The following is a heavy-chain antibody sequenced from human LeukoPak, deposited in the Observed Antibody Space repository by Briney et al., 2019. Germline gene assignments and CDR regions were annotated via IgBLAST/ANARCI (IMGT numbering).Heavy chain of an antibody. V-gene: IGHV1-8*01. J-gene: IGHJ4*02. CDR2: MNPNSGNT. CDR3: ARGGIGYDILAAHY. CDR1: GYTFTSYD. Sequence: ASLKVSCKASGYTFTSYDINWARPTTGQRLEWMGWMNPNSGNTGYAQKFQGRVTMTRNTSISTAYMELSSLRSEDTAVYYCARGGIGYDILAAHYWGQGTLVTVSS. D-gene: IGHD3-9*01.